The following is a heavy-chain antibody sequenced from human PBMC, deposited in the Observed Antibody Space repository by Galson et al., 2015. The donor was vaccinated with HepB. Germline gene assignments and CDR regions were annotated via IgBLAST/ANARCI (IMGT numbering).Heavy chain of an antibody. CDR1: GYTFSGHY. Sequence: SVKVSCKASGYTFSGHYMHWVRQAPGQGLEWIGRINLNSGGANYAQRFQVRGAVTRDTSTRTVYMGLNRLRSDDTAVYYCARGYSDYGGAYDYWGQGTLITVSS. CDR2: INLNSGGA. CDR3: ARGYSDYGGAYDY. J-gene: IGHJ4*02. D-gene: IGHD4-23*01. V-gene: IGHV1-2*06.